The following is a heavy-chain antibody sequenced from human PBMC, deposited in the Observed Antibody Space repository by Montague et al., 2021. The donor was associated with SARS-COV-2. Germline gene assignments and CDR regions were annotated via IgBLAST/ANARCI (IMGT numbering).Heavy chain of an antibody. CDR1: GASFNSDSYY. Sequence: SETLSLTCTVSGASFNSDSYYRDCIRQPPGKGLVWDVRIGSSGSTTYISTLEGRLTISEDTPKTQFSLRLTSVTAADTAMYYCARRQDYFGAGSYIFDVWGQGIMVTVSS. D-gene: IGHD3-10*01. V-gene: IGHV4-39*01. CDR2: IGSSGST. J-gene: IGHJ3*01. CDR3: ARRQDYFGAGSYIFDV.